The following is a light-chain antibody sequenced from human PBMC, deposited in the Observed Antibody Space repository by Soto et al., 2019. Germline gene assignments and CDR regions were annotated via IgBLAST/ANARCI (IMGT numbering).Light chain of an antibody. CDR2: FAF. J-gene: IGKJ4*01. Sequence: DIQMTQSPSSVSASVGARFTITCRASQDINSRLAWYQQKPGKAPKVLXYFAFNLESGVPSRFIGSGSGTDFTLTITSLQPEDFETYYCQQADSLPRTFGGGTKVDIK. V-gene: IGKV1-12*01. CDR1: QDINSR. CDR3: QQADSLPRT.